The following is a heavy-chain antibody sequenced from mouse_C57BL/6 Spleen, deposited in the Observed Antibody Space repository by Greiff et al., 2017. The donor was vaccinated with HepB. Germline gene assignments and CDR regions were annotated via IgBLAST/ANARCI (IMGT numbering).Heavy chain of an antibody. Sequence: EVQVVESGAELVRPGASVKLSCTASGFNIKDDYMHWVKQRPEQGLEWIGWIDPENGDTEYASKFQGKATITADTSSNTAYLQLSSLTSEDTAVYYCTTLGSFAYWGQGTLVTVSA. J-gene: IGHJ3*01. V-gene: IGHV14-4*01. CDR3: TTLGSFAY. CDR1: GFNIKDDY. CDR2: IDPENGDT.